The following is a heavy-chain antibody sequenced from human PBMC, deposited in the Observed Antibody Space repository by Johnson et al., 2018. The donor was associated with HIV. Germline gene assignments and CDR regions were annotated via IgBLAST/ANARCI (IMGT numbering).Heavy chain of an antibody. CDR1: GFTFSSYG. Sequence: QVQLVESGGGVVQPGGSLRLSCAASGFTFSSYGMHWVRQAPGQGLERVAFLRYEGSNKYYADLVKGRFTISRDNSKNTLYRQMNSLRDEVTAVYYCASQGAPAFDIWGQGTMVTVSS. CDR2: LRYEGSNK. CDR3: ASQGAPAFDI. V-gene: IGHV3-30*02. J-gene: IGHJ3*02.